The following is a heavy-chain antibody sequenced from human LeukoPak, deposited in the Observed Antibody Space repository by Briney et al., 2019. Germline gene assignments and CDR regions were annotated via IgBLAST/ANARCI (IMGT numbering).Heavy chain of an antibody. CDR2: TYYRSKWYN. CDR3: ARGSNYGFDY. Sequence: SQTLSLTCAISGDSVSSNIAAWNWIRQSPPRGLEWLGRTYYRSKWYNEYAESVKSRITINPDTSKNQFSLQLNSVTPEDTAVYYCARGSNYGFDYWGQGTLVTVSS. D-gene: IGHD3-10*01. CDR1: GDSVSSNIAA. V-gene: IGHV6-1*01. J-gene: IGHJ4*02.